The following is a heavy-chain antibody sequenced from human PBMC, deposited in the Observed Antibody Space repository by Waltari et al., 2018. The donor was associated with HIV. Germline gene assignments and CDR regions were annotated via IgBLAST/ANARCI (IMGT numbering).Heavy chain of an antibody. CDR2: INTTGDP. CDR1: GFTFSTYD. J-gene: IGHJ4*02. CDR3: ARVTRYSSGWYFDF. V-gene: IGHV3-13*05. D-gene: IGHD6-19*01. Sequence: EVHLVERGGGLIQPGGSLNLSCPAPGFTFSTYDMHWVRQSTGKGLEWVSAINTTGDPSYADSVKGRFTISRDNARNSLSLQMDSLRAGDTALYYCARVTRYSSGWYFDFWGQGTLVAVSS.